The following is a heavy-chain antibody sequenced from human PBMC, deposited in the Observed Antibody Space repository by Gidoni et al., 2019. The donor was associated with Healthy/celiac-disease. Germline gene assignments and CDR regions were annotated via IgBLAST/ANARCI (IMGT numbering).Heavy chain of an antibody. D-gene: IGHD4-17*01. CDR2: IFSNDEK. CDR3: ARTYGDYVPFDY. V-gene: IGHV2-26*01. Sequence: KALEWLAHIFSNDEKSYSTSLKSRLTISKDTSKRQVVLTMTNMDPVDTATYYCARTYGDYVPFDYWGQGTLVTVSS. J-gene: IGHJ4*02.